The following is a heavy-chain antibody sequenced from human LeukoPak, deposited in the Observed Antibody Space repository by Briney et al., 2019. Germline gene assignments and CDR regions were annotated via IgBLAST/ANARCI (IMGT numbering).Heavy chain of an antibody. Sequence: SQTLSLTCTVSGGSISSGSYFWNWIRQPAGKGLEWIGRIYTSGSTNYNPSLKSRVTMSVDTSKNQFSLKLSPVTAADTAVYYCASQLERRGWFDPWGQGTLVTVSS. CDR1: GGSISSGSYF. V-gene: IGHV4-61*02. D-gene: IGHD1-1*01. CDR2: IYTSGST. CDR3: ASQLERRGWFDP. J-gene: IGHJ5*02.